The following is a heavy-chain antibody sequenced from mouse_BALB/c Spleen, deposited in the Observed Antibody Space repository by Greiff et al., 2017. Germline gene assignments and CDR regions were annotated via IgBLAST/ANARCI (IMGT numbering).Heavy chain of an antibody. V-gene: IGHV1-5*01. CDR2: IYPGNSDT. D-gene: IGHD1-1*01. J-gene: IGHJ2*01. CDR1: GYSFTSYW. Sequence: SGTVLARPGASVKMSCKASGYSFTSYWMHWVKQRPGQGLEWIGAIYPGNSDTSYNQKFKGKAKLTAVTSASTAYMELSSLTNEDSAVYYCTRATTVVGYFDYWGQGTTLTVSS. CDR3: TRATTVVGYFDY.